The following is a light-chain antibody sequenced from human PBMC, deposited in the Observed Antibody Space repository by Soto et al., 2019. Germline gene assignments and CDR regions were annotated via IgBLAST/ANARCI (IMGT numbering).Light chain of an antibody. CDR1: QSVSSN. Sequence: EIVMTQSPATLSVSPGERATLACRASQSVSSNLAWYQQKPGQAPRLLIYGASTRATGIPARFSGSGSGTEFTLTISSLQSEHFAVYYCQQYNNWNAFGQGTKLEIK. CDR3: QQYNNWNA. V-gene: IGKV3-15*01. J-gene: IGKJ2*01. CDR2: GAS.